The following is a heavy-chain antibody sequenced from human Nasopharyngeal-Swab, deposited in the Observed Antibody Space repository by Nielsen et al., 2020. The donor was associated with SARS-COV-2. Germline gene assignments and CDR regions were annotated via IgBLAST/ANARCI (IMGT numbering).Heavy chain of an antibody. Sequence: WVRQAPGQGNEGMGIIKPSGGSTSYAQKFQGRVTMTRDTSTSTVYMELSSLRSEDTAVYYCARDGGGIFGENYYYGMDVWGQGTTVIVSS. CDR2: IKPSGGST. D-gene: IGHD3-3*01. CDR3: ARDGGGIFGENYYYGMDV. V-gene: IGHV1-46*01. J-gene: IGHJ6*02.